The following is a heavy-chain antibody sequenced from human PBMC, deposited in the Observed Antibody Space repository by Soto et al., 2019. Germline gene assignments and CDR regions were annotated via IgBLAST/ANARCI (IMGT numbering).Heavy chain of an antibody. CDR2: ISYDGSNT. Sequence: GGSLRLSCAASGFTFRTYAMHWVRQAPGKGLEWVAVISYDGSNTYYADSVKGRFTISRDNSKNTLYLQMDSLRDEDTAVYYCAKDTYYHDSSGYYVFDYWGQGTLVTVS. CDR3: AKDTYYHDSSGYYVFDY. CDR1: GFTFRTYA. D-gene: IGHD3-22*01. J-gene: IGHJ4*02. V-gene: IGHV3-30*04.